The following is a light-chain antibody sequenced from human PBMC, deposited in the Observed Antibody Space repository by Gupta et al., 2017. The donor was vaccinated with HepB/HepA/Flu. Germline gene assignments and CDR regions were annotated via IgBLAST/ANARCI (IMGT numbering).Light chain of an antibody. Sequence: QSFLTQPPPVSGALGERVTIYCTGLSSNIGAGRHVHWYQQFPGTAPKVVIYRYSNRPSGVPDRFSGSRSGASASLTITGLQAEDEADYYCQSFDDSLRGTVFGSGTKVTVL. V-gene: IGLV1-40*03. CDR3: QSFDDSLRGTV. J-gene: IGLJ1*01. CDR1: SSNIGAGRH. CDR2: RYS.